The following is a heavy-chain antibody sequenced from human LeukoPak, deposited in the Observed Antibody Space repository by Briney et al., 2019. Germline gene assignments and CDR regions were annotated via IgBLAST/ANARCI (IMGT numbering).Heavy chain of an antibody. CDR2: IKQDGSEK. V-gene: IGHV3-7*01. J-gene: IGHJ6*02. D-gene: IGHD3-10*01. Sequence: GGSLRLSCAASGFTFSSYRMSWVRQAPGKGLEWVANIKQDGSEKYYVDSVKGRFTISRDNAKNSLYLQMNSLRAEDTAVYYCARTTMVRGVRGYYGMDVWGQGTTVTVSS. CDR1: GFTFSSYR. CDR3: ARTTMVRGVRGYYGMDV.